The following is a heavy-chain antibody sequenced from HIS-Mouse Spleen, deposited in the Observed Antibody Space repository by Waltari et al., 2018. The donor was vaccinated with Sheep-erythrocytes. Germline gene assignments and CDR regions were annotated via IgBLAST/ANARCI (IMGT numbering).Heavy chain of an antibody. V-gene: IGHV4-39*01. J-gene: IGHJ4*02. CDR1: GGSISSSSYY. CDR3: ARHKDTAMVHFDY. D-gene: IGHD5-18*01. Sequence: QLRLQESGPGLVKPSETLSLTCTVSGGSISSSSYYWGWIRQPPGKGLEWIGSIYYSGSTYYNPSLKSRVTISVDTSKNQFSLKLSSVTAADTAVYYCARHKDTAMVHFDYWGQGTLVTVSS. CDR2: IYYSGST.